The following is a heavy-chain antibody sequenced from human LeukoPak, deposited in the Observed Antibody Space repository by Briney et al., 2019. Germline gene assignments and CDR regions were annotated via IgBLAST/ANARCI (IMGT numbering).Heavy chain of an antibody. D-gene: IGHD3-16*01. CDR3: TKSRFYDYVWGGS. V-gene: IGHV3-49*03. J-gene: IGHJ5*02. Sequence: GGSLRLSCRASGISIGDYAMSWLREAPGKGLEWVSFSRIKTYGGTTEYAASVEGRFTISRDDSKSIAYLQMNSLKTEDTAVYYCTKSRFYDYVWGGSWGQGTLVTVSS. CDR2: SRIKTYGGTT. CDR1: GISIGDYA.